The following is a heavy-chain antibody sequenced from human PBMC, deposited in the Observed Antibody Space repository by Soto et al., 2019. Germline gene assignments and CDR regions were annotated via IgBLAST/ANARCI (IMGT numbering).Heavy chain of an antibody. Sequence: SETLSLTCSLSGASITSTTYFWAWIRQPPGKGLEWVGSIYYSGKTHYNPSLKSRVTISVDTSKNQFSLKLSSVTAADTAVYYCARGGDDYLNYYGMDVWGQGTTVTVSS. D-gene: IGHD4-17*01. CDR3: ARGGDDYLNYYGMDV. CDR1: GASITSTTYF. V-gene: IGHV4-39*07. CDR2: IYYSGKT. J-gene: IGHJ6*02.